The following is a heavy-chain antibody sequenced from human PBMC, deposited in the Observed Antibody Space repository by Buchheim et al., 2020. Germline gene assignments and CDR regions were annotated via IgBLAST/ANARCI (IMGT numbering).Heavy chain of an antibody. V-gene: IGHV4-34*01. J-gene: IGHJ6*02. CDR3: AGGTGNYYYGMDV. Sequence: QVQLQQWGAGLLKPSETLSLTCAVYGGSFSGYYWSWIRQPPGKGLEWIGEINHSGSTNYNPSLKSRVTISVDTSKNQFSLKLSSVTAADTAVYDCAGGTGNYYYGMDVWGQGTT. D-gene: IGHD3-10*01. CDR1: GGSFSGYY. CDR2: INHSGST.